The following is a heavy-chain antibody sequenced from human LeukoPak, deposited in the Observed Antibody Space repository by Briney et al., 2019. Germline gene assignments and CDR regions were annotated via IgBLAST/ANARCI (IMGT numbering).Heavy chain of an antibody. CDR3: ASHKAGFYDFWSGPGSYYGMDV. V-gene: IGHV3-21*01. CDR2: ISSSRSYI. J-gene: IGHJ6*02. D-gene: IGHD3-3*01. Sequence: GESLRLSCAASGFTFSSYCMNWVRQPPGKGLEWVSSISSSRSYIYYADSVNGRVTTSRDNAKNSLYLQMKSLRAEDTAVYYCASHKAGFYDFWSGPGSYYGMDVWGQGTTVTVSS. CDR1: GFTFSSYC.